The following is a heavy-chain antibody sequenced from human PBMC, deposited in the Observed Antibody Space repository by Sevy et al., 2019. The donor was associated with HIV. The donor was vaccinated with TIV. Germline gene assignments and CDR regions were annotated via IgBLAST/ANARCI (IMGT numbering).Heavy chain of an antibody. CDR3: ARDRPDYGDSAQNFDP. D-gene: IGHD4-17*01. CDR2: IYYNGNT. CDR1: GGSLSSGEFY. V-gene: IGHV4-30-4*01. Sequence: SETLSLTCSVSGGSLSSGEFYWSWIRQPPGKGLEWIGYIYYNGNTYYNPSLKNRLTMSINTFRNHFSLELTCVTAADTAVYYCARDRPDYGDSAQNFDPWGQGILVTVSS. J-gene: IGHJ5*02.